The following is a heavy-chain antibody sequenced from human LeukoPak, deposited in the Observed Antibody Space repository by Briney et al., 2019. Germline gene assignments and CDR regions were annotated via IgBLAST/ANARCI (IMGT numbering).Heavy chain of an antibody. V-gene: IGHV3-23*01. CDR1: GFTFSSYA. J-gene: IGHJ5*02. Sequence: GGSLRLSCAAPGFTFSSYAMSWVRQAPGKGLEWVSGISASGGNTYYADSVKGRYTISRDNSRNTLYVQMNSLRVEDTAVYYCANFERTVAGPYNWFDPWGQGTLVTVAS. D-gene: IGHD6-19*01. CDR3: ANFERTVAGPYNWFDP. CDR2: ISASGGNT.